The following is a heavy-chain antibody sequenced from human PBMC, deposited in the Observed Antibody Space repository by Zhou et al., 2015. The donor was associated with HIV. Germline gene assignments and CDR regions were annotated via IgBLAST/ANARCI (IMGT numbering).Heavy chain of an antibody. CDR2: IIPIFGTA. CDR1: GGTFSSYA. Sequence: QVQLVQSGAEVKKPGSSVKVSCKASGGTFSSYAISWVRQAPGQGLEWMGGIIPIFGTANYAQKFQGRVTITADESTSTAYMELSSLRSEDTAVYYCARPVTMIVVPEDPGGAFDIWGQGTMVTVSS. V-gene: IGHV1-69*12. D-gene: IGHD3-22*01. J-gene: IGHJ3*02. CDR3: ARPVTMIVVPEDPGGAFDI.